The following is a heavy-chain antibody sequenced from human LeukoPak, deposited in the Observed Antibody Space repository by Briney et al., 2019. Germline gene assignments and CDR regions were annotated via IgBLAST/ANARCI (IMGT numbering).Heavy chain of an antibody. J-gene: IGHJ4*02. CDR1: GGSTSSYY. CDR3: ARGVYIAAAQYGY. D-gene: IGHD6-13*01. Sequence: SETLSLTCTVSGGSTSSYYWSWIRQPPGKGLEWIGYIYYSGTTNYNPSLKSRVIISVDTSKNQFSLKLSSVTAADTAVYYCARGVYIAAAQYGYWGQGTLVTVSS. V-gene: IGHV4-59*01. CDR2: IYYSGTT.